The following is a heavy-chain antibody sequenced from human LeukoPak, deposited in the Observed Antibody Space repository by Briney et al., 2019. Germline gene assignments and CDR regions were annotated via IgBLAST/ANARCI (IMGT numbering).Heavy chain of an antibody. CDR3: ARESGVWYGGNLLIYFDY. CDR1: GFTFSSYW. D-gene: IGHD4-23*01. CDR2: IKQDGSEK. Sequence: PGGSLRLSCAASGFTFSSYWMSWVRQAPGKGLEWVANIKQDGSEKYYVDSVEGRFTISRDNAKNSLYLQRNSLRAEDTAVYYCARESGVWYGGNLLIYFDYWGQGTLVTVSS. V-gene: IGHV3-7*01. J-gene: IGHJ4*02.